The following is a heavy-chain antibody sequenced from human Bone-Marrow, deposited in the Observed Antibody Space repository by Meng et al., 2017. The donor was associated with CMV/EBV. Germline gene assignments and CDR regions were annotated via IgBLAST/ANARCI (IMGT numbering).Heavy chain of an antibody. J-gene: IGHJ4*02. V-gene: IGHV4-59*01. CDR1: GGSISSYY. CDR2: IYYTGIT. D-gene: IGHD6-6*01. CDR3: TRSPRSSSSPFDY. Sequence: SETLSLTCTVSGGSISSYYWSWIRQPPGKGLEWIGYIYYTGITNYNSSLKGRVTISVDTSKNQFSLKLTSVTAADTAVYYCTRSPRSSSSPFDYWGQGTLVTVSS.